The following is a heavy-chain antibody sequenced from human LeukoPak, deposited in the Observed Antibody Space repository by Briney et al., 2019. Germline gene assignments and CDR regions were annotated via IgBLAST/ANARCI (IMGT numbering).Heavy chain of an antibody. V-gene: IGHV5-51*01. CDR2: IYPGDSDT. J-gene: IGHJ4*02. D-gene: IGHD3-9*01. CDR1: GYSFTSYW. CDR3: AGRDYDILTGYYNYFDY. Sequence: GESLKISCKGSGYSFTSYWIGWVRQMPGKGLEWMGDIYPGDSDTRYSPSFQGQVTISADKSISTAYLQWSSLKASDTAMYYCAGRDYDILTGYYNYFDYWGQGTLVTVSS.